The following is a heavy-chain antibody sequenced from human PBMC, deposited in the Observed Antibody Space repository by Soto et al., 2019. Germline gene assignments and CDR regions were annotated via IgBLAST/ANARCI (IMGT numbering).Heavy chain of an antibody. CDR3: AGGGSCYVCAFDI. Sequence: SVKVSCKASGGTFSSYAISWVRQAPGQGLEWMGGIIPIFGTANYAQKFQGRVTITADESTSTAYMELSSLRSEDTAVYYCAGGGSCYVCAFDIWGQGTMVTVSS. CDR1: GGTFSSYA. CDR2: IIPIFGTA. D-gene: IGHD2-15*01. J-gene: IGHJ3*02. V-gene: IGHV1-69*13.